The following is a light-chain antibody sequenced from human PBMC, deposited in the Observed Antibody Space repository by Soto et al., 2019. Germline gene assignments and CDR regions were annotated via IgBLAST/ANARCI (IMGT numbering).Light chain of an antibody. CDR1: QTINNF. V-gene: IGKV1-5*03. CDR2: KAS. J-gene: IGKJ1*01. Sequence: DIQMTQSPSTLSASVGDRVTITCRASQTINNFLAWYQQKPGKAPKLLIYKASSLESGVPSRFSGSGSGTDFTLSVSSLQPEDFATYYCQQSYSLPVWTFGQGTKVDIK. CDR3: QQSYSLPVWT.